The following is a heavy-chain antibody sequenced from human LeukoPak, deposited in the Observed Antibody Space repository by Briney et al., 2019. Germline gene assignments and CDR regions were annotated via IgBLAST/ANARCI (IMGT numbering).Heavy chain of an antibody. Sequence: GGSLRLSCAASGFTFSSYWMNWVRQATGKGLEWVANIKQDGSEKDYVDSVKGRFTISRDNAKNSLYLQMNSLRAEDTAVYFCARVSSLAVAGFFDYWGQGILVTVSS. CDR3: ARVSSLAVAGFFDY. V-gene: IGHV3-7*01. CDR1: GFTFSSYW. J-gene: IGHJ4*02. CDR2: IKQDGSEK. D-gene: IGHD6-19*01.